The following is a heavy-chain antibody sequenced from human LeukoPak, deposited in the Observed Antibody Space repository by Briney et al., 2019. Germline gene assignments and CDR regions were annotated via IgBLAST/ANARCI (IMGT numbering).Heavy chain of an antibody. J-gene: IGHJ4*02. CDR3: AREAEWELHDY. V-gene: IGHV3-30-3*01. CDR2: ISYDGSNK. CDR1: GFTFNDYA. D-gene: IGHD1-26*01. Sequence: GGSLRLSCTASGFTFNDYAMHWVRQAPGKGLEWVAVISYDGSNKYYADSVKGRFTISRDNSKNTLYLQMNSLRAEDTAVYYCAREAEWELHDYWGQGTLVTVSS.